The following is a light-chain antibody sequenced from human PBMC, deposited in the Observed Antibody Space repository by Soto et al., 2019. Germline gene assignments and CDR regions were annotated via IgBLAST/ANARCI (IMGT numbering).Light chain of an antibody. CDR2: DVS. J-gene: IGLJ2*01. CDR1: SSDGGGYNY. CDR3: SSYTSSSNVV. V-gene: IGLV2-14*01. Sequence: QSALTQPASVSGSPGQSITISCTGNSSDGGGYNYVSWYQQHPGKAPKLMIYDVSNRPSGVSNRFSGSKSGNTASLTISGLQAGDEADYYCSSYTSSSNVVFGGGTKLTVL.